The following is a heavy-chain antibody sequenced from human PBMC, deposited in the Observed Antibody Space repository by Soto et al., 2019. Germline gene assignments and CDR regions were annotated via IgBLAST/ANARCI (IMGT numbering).Heavy chain of an antibody. J-gene: IGHJ4*02. V-gene: IGHV3-53*02. CDR3: ARQRWLQFHFDY. Sequence: EVQLVETGGGLIQPGGSLRLSCAASGFTVSDNYMSWVRQAPGKGLEWVSVIYSGGSTYYADSVKGRFTISRDNSKNTLYLQMNSLRAEDTAVYYCARQRWLQFHFDYWGQGTLVTVSS. D-gene: IGHD5-12*01. CDR1: GFTVSDNY. CDR2: IYSGGST.